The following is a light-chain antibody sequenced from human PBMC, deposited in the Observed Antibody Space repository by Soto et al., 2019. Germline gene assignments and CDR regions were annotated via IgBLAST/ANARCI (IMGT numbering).Light chain of an antibody. CDR2: AAS. CDR1: QNIRDW. CDR3: QQADSFPQT. J-gene: IGKJ1*01. V-gene: IGKV1-12*01. Sequence: DIQMTQSPSTLSASVGDRVTITCRASQNIRDWLAWYQQKPGKAPKLLIFAASSLQSGVPSRFSGSRSGPDFTLTISSLQPEDFATYYCQQADSFPQTFGQGTKVDIK.